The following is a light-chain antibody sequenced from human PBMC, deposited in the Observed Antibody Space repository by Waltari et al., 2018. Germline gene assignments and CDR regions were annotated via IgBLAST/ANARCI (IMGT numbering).Light chain of an antibody. V-gene: IGKV4-1*01. CDR2: WAS. CDR3: QQYYSTSPLT. Sequence: DIVMTQSPDSLAVSLGERATINCKSSQSVLYSSNNKNYLAWYQQKPGQPPKLLIYWASTGESGVPDRFSGSGSGTDFTLTISSLQAEDVAVYYCQQYYSTSPLTFGGGTKVEIK. J-gene: IGKJ4*01. CDR1: QSVLYSSNNKNY.